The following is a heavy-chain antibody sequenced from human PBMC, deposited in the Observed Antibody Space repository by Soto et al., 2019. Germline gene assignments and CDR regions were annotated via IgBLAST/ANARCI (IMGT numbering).Heavy chain of an antibody. J-gene: IGHJ6*02. D-gene: IGHD5-18*01. V-gene: IGHV4-4*08. CDR3: VSSAGYPGDVFYYGGMDV. Sequence: SETLSFTCSVSGASIRSYYWHWIRQPPGKGLEWVGYVYTSDYTRYSSSLKSRVTISVRTSKSQFYLRLNSVTAADTAVYYCVSSAGYPGDVFYYGGMDVWGQATTLP. CDR2: VYTSDYT. CDR1: GASIRSYY.